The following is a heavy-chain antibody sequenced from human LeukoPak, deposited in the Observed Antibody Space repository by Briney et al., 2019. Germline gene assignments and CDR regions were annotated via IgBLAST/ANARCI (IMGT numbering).Heavy chain of an antibody. Sequence: SETLSLTCAVYGGSFSGYYWSWIRQPPGKGLEWIGEINHSGSTNYNPSLKSRVTISVDTSKNQFSLKLSSVTAADTAVYYCAREGKRDTAMVDAFDIWGQGTMVTVSS. CDR1: GGSFSGYY. V-gene: IGHV4-34*01. D-gene: IGHD5-18*01. J-gene: IGHJ3*02. CDR3: AREGKRDTAMVDAFDI. CDR2: INHSGST.